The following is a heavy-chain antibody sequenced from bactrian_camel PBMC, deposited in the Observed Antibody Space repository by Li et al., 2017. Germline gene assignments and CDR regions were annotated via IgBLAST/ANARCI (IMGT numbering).Heavy chain of an antibody. J-gene: IGHJ4*01. CDR3: AKGGIDPSNEYKY. CDR1: GFTFSNYF. CDR2: IKSGGDTT. V-gene: IGHV3S40*01. Sequence: QLVESGGALVQPGGSLRLSCAASGFTFSNYFMSWVRQAPGKGLEWVSAIKSGGDTTYYADSVKGRFTFSIDNAKNTVYLQLNSLKTEDMAMYYCAKGGIDPSNEYKYWGQGTQVTVS.